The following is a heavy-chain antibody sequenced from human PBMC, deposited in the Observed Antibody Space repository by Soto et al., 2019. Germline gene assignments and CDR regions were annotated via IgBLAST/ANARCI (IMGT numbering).Heavy chain of an antibody. J-gene: IGHJ3*02. CDR1: GFTFRTYG. Sequence: GGSLRLSCAASGFTFRTYGMHWVRQAPGKGLEWVAVIWFDGNNKYYADSVKGRFTISRDNSKNTLYLQMNSLRVEDTAVYYCARDTQQWLVSSDAFDTWGQGTMVTVSS. CDR3: ARDTQQWLVSSDAFDT. D-gene: IGHD6-19*01. V-gene: IGHV3-33*01. CDR2: IWFDGNNK.